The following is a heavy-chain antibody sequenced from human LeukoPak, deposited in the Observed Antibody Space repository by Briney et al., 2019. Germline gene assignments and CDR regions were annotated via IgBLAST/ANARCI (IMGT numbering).Heavy chain of an antibody. V-gene: IGHV3-23*01. J-gene: IGHJ4*02. CDR1: GFTFSSYA. CDR2: ISGSGGST. Sequence: GGSLRLSCAASGFTFSSYAMTGVRQAPGKGLEWVSAISGSGGSTYYADSVKGRFTISRDNSKNTLYLQMNSLRADDTAVYYCARRFSSSWSDYFDYWGQGTLVTVSS. CDR3: ARRFSSSWSDYFDY. D-gene: IGHD6-13*01.